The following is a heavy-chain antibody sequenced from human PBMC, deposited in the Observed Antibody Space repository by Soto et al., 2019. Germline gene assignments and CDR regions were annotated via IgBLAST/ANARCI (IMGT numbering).Heavy chain of an antibody. V-gene: IGHV3-15*01. D-gene: IGHD6-13*01. Sequence: GGSLRLSCAASGFTFSNAWMSWVRQAPGKGLEWVGRIKSKTDGGTTDYAAPVKGRFTISRDDSKNTLYLQMNSLKTEDTAVYYCTTYLSSWYYYYGMDVWGQGTTVTVSS. J-gene: IGHJ6*02. CDR3: TTYLSSWYYYYGMDV. CDR1: GFTFSNAW. CDR2: IKSKTDGGTT.